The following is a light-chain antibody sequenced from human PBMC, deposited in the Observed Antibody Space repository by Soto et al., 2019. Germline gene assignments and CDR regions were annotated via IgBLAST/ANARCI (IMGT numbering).Light chain of an antibody. Sequence: DIQMTQSPSTLSASVGDRVTITCRASQNVENYLSWYQQKPGKAPKLLIYDGSTLQSGVPSRFSGSGSGTEFTLIISSLQPDDFATYYCHHYNSYWETFGQGTKVDIK. CDR2: DGS. V-gene: IGKV1-5*01. CDR1: QNVENY. J-gene: IGKJ1*01. CDR3: HHYNSYWET.